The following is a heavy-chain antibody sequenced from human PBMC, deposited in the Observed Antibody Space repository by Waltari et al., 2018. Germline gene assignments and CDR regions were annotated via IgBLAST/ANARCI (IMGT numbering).Heavy chain of an antibody. J-gene: IGHJ5*02. V-gene: IGHV3-21*01. CDR3: ASGFLFAP. Sequence: DVHLVESGGGLVKPGGSLRLSCAASGFNFSSYSMNWVRQAPGKGLGWVSSITDGGTYIYYADSVKGRFTISRDNAKKSLYLQMNSLRLEDSGVYYCASGFLFAPWGLGTLVSVSS. CDR2: ITDGGTYI. D-gene: IGHD5-12*01. CDR1: GFNFSSYS.